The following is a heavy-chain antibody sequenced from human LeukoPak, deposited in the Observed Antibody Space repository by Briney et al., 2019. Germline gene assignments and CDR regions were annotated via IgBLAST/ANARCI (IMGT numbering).Heavy chain of an antibody. V-gene: IGHV3-64*01. Sequence: QTGGSLRLSCAASGFTFSSYAMHWVRQAPGKGLEYVSAISSNGGSTYYANSVKGRFTISRDNSKNTLYLQMGSLRAEDMAVYYCAREFVTGTYDDAFDIWGQGTMVTVSS. CDR1: GFTFSSYA. CDR2: ISSNGGST. D-gene: IGHD1-20*01. CDR3: AREFVTGTYDDAFDI. J-gene: IGHJ3*02.